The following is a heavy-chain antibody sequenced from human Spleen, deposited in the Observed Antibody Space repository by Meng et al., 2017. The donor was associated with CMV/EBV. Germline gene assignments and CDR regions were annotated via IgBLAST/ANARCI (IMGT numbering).Heavy chain of an antibody. CDR3: TKGGRTTRDFDS. J-gene: IGHJ4*02. CDR1: GFTLSDYY. CDR2: SRSIPSGYST. D-gene: IGHD2/OR15-2a*01. V-gene: IGHV3-72*01. Sequence: SGFTLSDYYMDWIRQTPGKGLEWVARSRSIPSGYSTEYAASVRGRFTISRDDLKNSLYLQMNSLKTEDTAVYYCTKGGRTTRDFDSWGQGALVTVSS.